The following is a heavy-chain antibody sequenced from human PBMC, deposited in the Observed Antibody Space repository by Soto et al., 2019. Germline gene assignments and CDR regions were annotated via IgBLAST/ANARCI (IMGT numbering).Heavy chain of an antibody. CDR3: ARKDYYGAGIYYFDH. Sequence: QVQLVQSGAEVKKPGASVKVSCKASGYTSTAYPMHWVRQAPGQRLEWMGWINVANGDTGYSQKFQGRVTDTRDTSASTVYLELSSLTSEDTAVYYGARKDYYGAGIYYFDHWGQGTVVSVSS. J-gene: IGHJ4*02. D-gene: IGHD3-10*01. CDR1: GYTSTAYP. CDR2: INVANGDT. V-gene: IGHV1-3*01.